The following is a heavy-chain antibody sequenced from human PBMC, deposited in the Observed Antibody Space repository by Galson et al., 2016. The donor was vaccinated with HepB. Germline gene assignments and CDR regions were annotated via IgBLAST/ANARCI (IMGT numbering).Heavy chain of an antibody. J-gene: IGHJ4*02. CDR1: GDSVSSKSAA. CDR2: TYHTPNWCS. Sequence: CAISGDSVSSKSAAWNWIRHSPSRGLEWLGRTYHTPNWCSDYAVSVKSRITINPDTSKNQFSLQLNSVTPEDTAVYYCSRGHLVVPFSFYFDYWGQGSLVTVSS. V-gene: IGHV6-1*01. CDR3: SRGHLVVPFSFYFDY. D-gene: IGHD2-15*01.